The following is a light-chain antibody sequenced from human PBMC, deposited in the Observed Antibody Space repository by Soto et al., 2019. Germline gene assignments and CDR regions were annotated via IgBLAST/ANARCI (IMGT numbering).Light chain of an antibody. Sequence: QSVLTQPPSVSGAPGQRVTISCTGSSSNIGAGYDVHWYQQLPGTAPKLLIYGNSNRPSGVPDRFSGSKSGTSASLAITGLQADYQSDYYCQSYDSSLSAYVFGTGTKVTLL. CDR1: SSNIGAGYD. CDR3: QSYDSSLSAYV. V-gene: IGLV1-40*01. J-gene: IGLJ1*01. CDR2: GNS.